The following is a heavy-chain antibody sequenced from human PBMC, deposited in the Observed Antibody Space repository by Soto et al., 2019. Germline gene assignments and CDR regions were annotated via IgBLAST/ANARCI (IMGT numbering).Heavy chain of an antibody. D-gene: IGHD3-9*01. CDR1: GGTFSSYA. Sequence: ASVKVSCKASGGTFSSYAISWVRQAPGQGLEWMGGIIPIFGTANYAQKFQGRVTITADESTSTAYMELSSLRSEDTAVYYCATVQGTAKVSTGDYYYYGMDVWGQGTTVTVSS. J-gene: IGHJ6*02. V-gene: IGHV1-69*13. CDR2: IIPIFGTA. CDR3: ATVQGTAKVSTGDYYYYGMDV.